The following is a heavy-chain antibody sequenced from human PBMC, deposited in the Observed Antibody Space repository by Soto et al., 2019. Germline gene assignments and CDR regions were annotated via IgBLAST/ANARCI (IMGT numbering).Heavy chain of an antibody. Sequence: GGSLRLSCAASGFTFDDYATHWVRQAPGKGLEWVSGISWNSGSIGYADSVKGRFTISRDNAKNSLYLQMNSLRAEDTALYYCAKDTGLWFGELYDYWGQGTLVTVSS. J-gene: IGHJ4*02. CDR1: GFTFDDYA. CDR2: ISWNSGSI. D-gene: IGHD3-10*01. V-gene: IGHV3-9*01. CDR3: AKDTGLWFGELYDY.